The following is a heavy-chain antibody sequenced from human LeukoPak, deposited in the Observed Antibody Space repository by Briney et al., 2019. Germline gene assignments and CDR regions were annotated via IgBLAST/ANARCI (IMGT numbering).Heavy chain of an antibody. J-gene: IGHJ4*02. V-gene: IGHV3-30-3*01. Sequence: GGSLRLSCAASGFTFSSYAMHWVRQAPGKGLERVAVISYDGSNKYYADSVKGRFTISRDNSKNTLYLQMNSLRAEDTAVYYCARGTAYDILTGYYDYWGQGTLVTVSS. CDR2: ISYDGSNK. CDR3: ARGTAYDILTGYYDY. D-gene: IGHD3-9*01. CDR1: GFTFSSYA.